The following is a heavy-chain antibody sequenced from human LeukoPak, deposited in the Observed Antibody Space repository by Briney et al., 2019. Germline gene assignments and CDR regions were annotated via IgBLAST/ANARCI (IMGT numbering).Heavy chain of an antibody. D-gene: IGHD2-15*01. CDR2: ICTTGTTK. Sequence: TRGSRRLSCAASGFTFSSYGMHWVRQAPGKGLEWVAVICTTGTTKYHADSVQGRFIISSDNSKNTLYLQMNSLRAEDTAVYYCARDGIGAATVDDYFDYWGHGTLVAVSS. CDR1: GFTFSSYG. J-gene: IGHJ4*01. V-gene: IGHV3-33*01. CDR3: ARDGIGAATVDDYFDY.